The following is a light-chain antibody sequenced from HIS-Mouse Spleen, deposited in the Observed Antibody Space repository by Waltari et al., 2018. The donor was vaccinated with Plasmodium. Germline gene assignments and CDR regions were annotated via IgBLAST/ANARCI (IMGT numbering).Light chain of an antibody. J-gene: IGLJ3*02. V-gene: IGLV2-11*01. CDR3: CSYAGSYTWV. CDR1: SSHVGGYYY. Sequence: QSALTQPRSVSGSPGHSVTISCPGTSSHVGGYYYVSWYQHHPGKAPKLMIYEVSKRPSGVPDRFSGSKSGNTASLTISGLQAEDEADYYCCSYAGSYTWVFGGGTKLTVL. CDR2: EVS.